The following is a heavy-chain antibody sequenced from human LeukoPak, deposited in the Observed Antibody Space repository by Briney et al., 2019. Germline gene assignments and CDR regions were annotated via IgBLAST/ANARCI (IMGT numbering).Heavy chain of an antibody. CDR2: IYTSEST. Sequence: SETLSLTCTVSYGSISSYYWSWIRQPAGKGLEWIGRIYTSESTNYNPSLKSRVTMSVDTSKNQFSLKLSSVTAADTAVYYCARDTGLPRGKAYYYYYMDVWGKGTTVTVSS. D-gene: IGHD3-16*01. J-gene: IGHJ6*03. CDR3: ARDTGLPRGKAYYYYYMDV. CDR1: YGSISSYY. V-gene: IGHV4-4*07.